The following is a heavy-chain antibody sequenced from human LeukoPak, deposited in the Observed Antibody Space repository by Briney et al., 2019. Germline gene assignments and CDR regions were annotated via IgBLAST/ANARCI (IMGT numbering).Heavy chain of an antibody. CDR1: GGSFSGYY. Sequence: PSETLSLTCAVYGGSFSGYYWSWIRQLPGKGLEWIGEINHSGSTNYNPSLKSRVTISVDTSKNQFSLKLSSVTAADTAVYYCARGNPYYDFWSGYYTHYYYMDVWGKGTTVTVSS. J-gene: IGHJ6*03. CDR3: ARGNPYYDFWSGYYTHYYYMDV. CDR2: INHSGST. D-gene: IGHD3-3*01. V-gene: IGHV4-34*01.